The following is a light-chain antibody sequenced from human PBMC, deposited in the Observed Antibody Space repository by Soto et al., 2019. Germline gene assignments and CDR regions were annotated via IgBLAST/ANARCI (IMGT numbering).Light chain of an antibody. CDR3: HQRSNWPRT. Sequence: EIVLTQSPATLSLSPGERATLSCRASQSVSSYLAWYQQKPGQAPRLLIYDASNRATGIPARFSGSGSGTDFTLTISSLEPEDLAVYYCHQRSNWPRTFGQGTNLEIK. V-gene: IGKV3-11*01. J-gene: IGKJ2*01. CDR2: DAS. CDR1: QSVSSY.